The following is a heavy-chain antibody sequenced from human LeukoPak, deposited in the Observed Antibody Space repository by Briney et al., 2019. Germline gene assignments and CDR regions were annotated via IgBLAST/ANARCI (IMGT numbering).Heavy chain of an antibody. J-gene: IGHJ4*02. CDR1: GGSISSGSYY. D-gene: IGHD4/OR15-4a*01. CDR3: ARADYGGNYGY. V-gene: IGHV4-61*02. CDR2: IYTSGST. Sequence: SETLSLTCTVSGGSISSGSYYWSWIRQPAGKGLEWIGRIYTSGSTNYNPSLKSRVTISVDTSKNQFSLKLSFVTAADTAVYYCARADYGGNYGYWGQGTLVTVSS.